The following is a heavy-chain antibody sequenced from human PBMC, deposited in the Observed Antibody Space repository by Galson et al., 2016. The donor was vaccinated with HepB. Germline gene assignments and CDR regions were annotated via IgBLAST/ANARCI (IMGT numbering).Heavy chain of an antibody. D-gene: IGHD1-7*01. J-gene: IGHJ4*02. CDR1: GFTFTNAW. Sequence: SLRLSCAASGFTFTNAWMTWVRQAPGKGLEWVGRIRSRTDGGTTDYAAPVKGRFTISRDDSRNTLYLQMNSLKTEDTALYFCATPGSWNYNYYFNLWGRGTLVTVSS. CDR2: IRSRTDGGTT. V-gene: IGHV3-15*01. CDR3: ATPGSWNYNYYFNL.